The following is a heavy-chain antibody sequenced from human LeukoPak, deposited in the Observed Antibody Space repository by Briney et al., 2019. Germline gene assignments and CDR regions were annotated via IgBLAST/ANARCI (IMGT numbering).Heavy chain of an antibody. CDR3: ARLYSSPDDAFDI. CDR2: IYYSGIT. J-gene: IGHJ3*02. D-gene: IGHD6-13*01. CDR1: GGSISSSSYY. Sequence: SETLSLTCTVSGGSISSSSYYWGWIRPPPGQGLECIGNIYYSGITYYNPSLTSRVTISVDASKSQFSLKLTSVTAADTAVYYGARLYSSPDDAFDIWGQGTMVTVSS. V-gene: IGHV4-39*01.